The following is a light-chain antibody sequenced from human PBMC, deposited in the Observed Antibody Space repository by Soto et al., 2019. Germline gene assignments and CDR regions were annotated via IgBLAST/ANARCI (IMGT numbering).Light chain of an antibody. CDR3: TSYTSRTPCV. Sequence: QSALTQPASVSGSPGQSITISCTGTISAVGGYNYVSWYQQHPGKAPKLMIYDVTNRPSGVSNRFSGSKSGNTASLTISGLQDEDEADYYCTSYTSRTPCVFGGGTKVTVL. CDR2: DVT. J-gene: IGLJ3*02. CDR1: ISAVGGYNY. V-gene: IGLV2-14*03.